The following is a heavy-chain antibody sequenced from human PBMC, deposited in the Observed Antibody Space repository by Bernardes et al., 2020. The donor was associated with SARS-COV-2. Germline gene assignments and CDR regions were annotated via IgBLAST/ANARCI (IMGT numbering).Heavy chain of an antibody. Sequence: SETLSLTCTVSGGSISSRSYYWGWIRQPPGKGLEWIGSIYYGGSTYYNPSLKSRVTLFVDTSKSQFFLKLSSVTAADTAVYYCARSAILSDVWFGDLLYLFDYWGQGALVTVSS. CDR1: GGSISSRSYY. V-gene: IGHV4-39*01. CDR3: ARSAILSDVWFGDLLYLFDY. CDR2: IYYGGST. D-gene: IGHD3-10*01. J-gene: IGHJ4*02.